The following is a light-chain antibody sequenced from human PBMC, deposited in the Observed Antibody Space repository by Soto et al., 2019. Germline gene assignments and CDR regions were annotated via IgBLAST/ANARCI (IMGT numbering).Light chain of an antibody. V-gene: IGKV1-5*03. CDR3: QQYISSPT. J-gene: IGKJ1*01. CDR1: QSISSW. Sequence: DIQMTQSPSTLSASVGDRVTITCRARQSISSWLAWYQQKPGKAPKLLIYKASSLESGVPSRFSGSGSGTEFTLTISSLQPDDFATYYCQQYISSPTFGQGTKVEIK. CDR2: KAS.